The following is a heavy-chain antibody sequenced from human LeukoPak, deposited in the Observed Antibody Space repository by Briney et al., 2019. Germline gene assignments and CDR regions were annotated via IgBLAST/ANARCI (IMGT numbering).Heavy chain of an antibody. D-gene: IGHD5-18*01. CDR2: ISSSGSTI. V-gene: IGHV3-11*04. CDR1: GFTFSDYY. CDR3: ARDPSGYSYGLNWFDP. Sequence: GGSLRLSCAASGFTFSDYYMSWIRQAPGKGLEWVSYISSSGSTIYYADSVKGRFTISRDNAKNSLYLQMNSLRAEDTAVYYCARDPSGYSYGLNWFDPWGQRTLVTVSS. J-gene: IGHJ5*02.